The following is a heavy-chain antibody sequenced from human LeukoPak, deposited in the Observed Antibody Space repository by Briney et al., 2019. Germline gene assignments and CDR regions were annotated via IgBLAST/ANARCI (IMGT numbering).Heavy chain of an antibody. V-gene: IGHV1-2*06. CDR3: ARVRGGYYRAFDY. J-gene: IGHJ4*02. D-gene: IGHD1-26*01. CDR2: INPNSGGT. CDR1: GYTFTGYY. Sequence: ASVKVSCKASGYTFTGYYMHWVRQAPGQGLEWMGRINPNSGGTNYAQKFQGRVTMTRDTSISTAYMELSRLRSDDTAVYYCARVRGGYYRAFDYWGQGTLVTASS.